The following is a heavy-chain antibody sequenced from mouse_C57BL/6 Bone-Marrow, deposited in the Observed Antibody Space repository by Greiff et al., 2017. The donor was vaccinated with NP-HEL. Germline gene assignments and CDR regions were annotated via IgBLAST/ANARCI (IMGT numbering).Heavy chain of an antibody. Sequence: VKLQQPGAELVKPGASVKMSCKASGYTFTSYWITWVKQRPGQGLEWIGDIYPGSGSTNYNEKFKSKATLTVDTSSSTAYMQLSSLTSEDSAVYDCAKVYEGNSWFAYWGQGTQVTVSA. J-gene: IGHJ3*01. D-gene: IGHD2-1*01. CDR1: GYTFTSYW. CDR3: AKVYEGNSWFAY. CDR2: IYPGSGST. V-gene: IGHV1-55*01.